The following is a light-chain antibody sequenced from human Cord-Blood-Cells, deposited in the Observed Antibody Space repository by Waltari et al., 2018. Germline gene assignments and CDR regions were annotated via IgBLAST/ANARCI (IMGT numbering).Light chain of an antibody. J-gene: IGLJ3*02. V-gene: IGLV1-40*01. CDR3: QSYDSSLSGWV. CDR1: SSTIGAGDD. CDR2: GNS. Sequence: QSVLTQPPSVSGAPGQRVTIPCTGSSSTIGAGDDVPLYQQLPGTAPKLLIYGNSNRPSGVPDRFSGSKSGTSASLAITGLQAEDEADYYCQSYDSSLSGWVFGGGTKLTVL.